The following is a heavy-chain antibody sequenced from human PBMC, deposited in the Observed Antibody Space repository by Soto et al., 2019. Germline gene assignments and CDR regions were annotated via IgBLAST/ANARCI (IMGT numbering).Heavy chain of an antibody. CDR2: IYYSGST. Sequence: PSETLSLTCTVSGGSSSSYCWSWIRQPPGKGLEWIGYIYYSGSTNYNPSLKSRVTISVDTSKNEFSLKLNSVTAADTAVYYCVKGGSSKFDPWGQGTLVTVSS. CDR3: VKGGSSKFDP. CDR1: GGSSSSYC. D-gene: IGHD1-26*01. J-gene: IGHJ5*02. V-gene: IGHV4-59*01.